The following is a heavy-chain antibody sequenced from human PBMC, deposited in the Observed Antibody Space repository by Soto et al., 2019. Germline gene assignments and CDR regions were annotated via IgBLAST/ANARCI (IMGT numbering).Heavy chain of an antibody. CDR3: ASRSGQLPYYFDY. CDR1: GYTFTNYG. CDR2: ISAYKGNT. J-gene: IGHJ4*02. Sequence: ASVKVSCKASGYTFTNYGISWVRQAPGQGLEWMGWISAYKGNTNYAQKFQGRVTMTTDTSTSTAYLELRSLRSDDMAVYFCASRSGQLPYYFDYWGQGTQVTVSS. V-gene: IGHV1-18*03. D-gene: IGHD6-6*01.